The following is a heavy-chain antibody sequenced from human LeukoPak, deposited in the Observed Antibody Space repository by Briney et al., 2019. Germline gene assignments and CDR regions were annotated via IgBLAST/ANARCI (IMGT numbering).Heavy chain of an antibody. CDR1: GFTFRTSG. CDR3: ARDEIAVAGTVDY. J-gene: IGHJ4*02. D-gene: IGHD6-19*01. CDR2: ISSTSSYI. Sequence: GGSLRLSCAASGFTFRTSGMNWVRQAPGKGLEWVSYISSTSSYIYYADSVKGRFTISRDNAKNSLYLQMNSLRAEDTAVYYCARDEIAVAGTVDYWGQGTLVTVSS. V-gene: IGHV3-21*01.